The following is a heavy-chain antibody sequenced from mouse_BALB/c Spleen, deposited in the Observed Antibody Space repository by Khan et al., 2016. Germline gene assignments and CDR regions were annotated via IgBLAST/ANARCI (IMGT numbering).Heavy chain of an antibody. Sequence: QVQLKQSGPGLVQPSQSLSITCTVSGFSLTNYGVHWVRQSPVKGLEWLGVIWRGGGTDYNTVFMSRLNITKDNSKSQACFKLNSLQPDDSAIYYCAKAELAYWGQGTLVTVSA. V-gene: IGHV2-5*01. CDR2: IWRGGGT. CDR1: GFSLTNYG. D-gene: IGHD4-1*01. CDR3: AKAELAY. J-gene: IGHJ3*01.